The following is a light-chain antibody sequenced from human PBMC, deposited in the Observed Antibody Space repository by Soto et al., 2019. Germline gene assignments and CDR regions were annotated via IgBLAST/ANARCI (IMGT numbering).Light chain of an antibody. J-gene: IGLJ1*01. CDR2: EVS. V-gene: IGLV2-8*01. CDR1: SSDVGGYNY. Sequence: QSVLTQPPSASGSPGQSVTISCTGTSSDVGGYNYVSWYQQHPGKAPKLMIYEVSKRPSGVPDRFSGSKSGNTASLTVSGLQAEDDADYYCSSYAGSIYVFGTGTKVTVL. CDR3: SSYAGSIYV.